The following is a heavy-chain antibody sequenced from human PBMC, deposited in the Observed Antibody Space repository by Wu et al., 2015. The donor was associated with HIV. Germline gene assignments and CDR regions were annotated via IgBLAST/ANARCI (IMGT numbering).Heavy chain of an antibody. Sequence: QVQLVQSGAEVKKPGASVKVSCKSYRYTFTSYYIHWVRQAPGQGLEWMGIINTSAGVTTYAQKFQGRVTMTTDTSTSTVYMELSSLKSEDTAVYYCARLSRGPLTVAWMDVWGKGTTGHRLL. J-gene: IGHJ6*04. CDR1: RYTFTSYY. V-gene: IGHV1-46*01. D-gene: IGHD2-15*01. CDR2: INTSAGVT. CDR3: ARLSRGPLTVAWMDV.